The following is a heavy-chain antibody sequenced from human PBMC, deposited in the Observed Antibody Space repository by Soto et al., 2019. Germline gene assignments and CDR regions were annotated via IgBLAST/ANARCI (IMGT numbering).Heavy chain of an antibody. CDR3: ARGAPYTLYYYGMEV. V-gene: IGHV3-21*01. CDR1: GLTFSSYS. J-gene: IGHJ6*02. D-gene: IGHD4-4*01. Sequence: GGSLRLSCAASGLTFSSYSMNWVRQAPGKGLEWVSSISSSSSYIYYADSVKGRFTISRDNAKNSLYLQMNSLRAEDTAVYYCARGAPYTLYYYGMEVWGQGTTVTVSS. CDR2: ISSSSSYI.